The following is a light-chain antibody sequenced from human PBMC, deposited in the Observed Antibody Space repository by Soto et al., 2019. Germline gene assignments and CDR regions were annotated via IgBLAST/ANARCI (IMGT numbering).Light chain of an antibody. CDR1: QSVSSSY. Sequence: DIVLTQSPDTLSLSPGERATLSCRASQSVSSSYLAWYQQKDGQAPRLLIYGASSRATGIPGRFRGSGAGTDFTLTISRLEAEYFALYSCQPSWTFGQGTKVDIK. J-gene: IGKJ1*01. V-gene: IGKV3-20*01. CDR3: QPSWT. CDR2: GAS.